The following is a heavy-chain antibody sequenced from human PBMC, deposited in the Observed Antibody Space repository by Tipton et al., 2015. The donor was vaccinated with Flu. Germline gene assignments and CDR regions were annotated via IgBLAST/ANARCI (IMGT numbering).Heavy chain of an antibody. Sequence: TLSLTCTVSGGSISSSSYYWGWIRQPPGKGLEWIGSIYYSGGTYFNPSLKSRVTVSIDTSKKQFSLKLNSVTAADTAVYYCARLSLSFNAFDIWGQGTTVIVSS. D-gene: IGHD2/OR15-2a*01. CDR1: GGSISSSSYY. V-gene: IGHV4-39*07. J-gene: IGHJ3*02. CDR3: ARLSLSFNAFDI. CDR2: IYYSGGT.